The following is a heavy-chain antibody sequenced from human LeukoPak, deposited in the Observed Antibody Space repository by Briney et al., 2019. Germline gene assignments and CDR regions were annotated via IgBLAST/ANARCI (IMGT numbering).Heavy chain of an antibody. D-gene: IGHD1-26*01. Sequence: SETLSLTCTVSGGSVSSGGYYWSWLRQPPGKGLEWIGYIYYSGSTNYNPSLKSRVTISVDTSKNHFSLKLTSVTAADTAVYYCARGGSGSYYSDWFDPWGQGTLVTVSS. CDR1: GGSVSSGGYY. CDR2: IYYSGST. CDR3: ARGGSGSYYSDWFDP. V-gene: IGHV4-61*03. J-gene: IGHJ5*02.